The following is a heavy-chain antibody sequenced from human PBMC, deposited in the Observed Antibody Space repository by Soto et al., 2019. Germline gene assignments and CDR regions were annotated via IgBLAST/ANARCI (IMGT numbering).Heavy chain of an antibody. J-gene: IGHJ6*03. V-gene: IGHV3-33*01. CDR3: ARGGGWSVSLTPYYMDV. CDR1: GFAFSSYG. Sequence: QVQLVESGGGVVQPGRSLRLSCAASGFAFSSYGMYWVRQAPGKGLEWVAVVWSDGGKTYYGDAVKGRFTISRDNSNNTLYLQMSSLSAEDTAVYYCARGGGWSVSLTPYYMDVWGKGTTVTVSS. CDR2: VWSDGGKT. D-gene: IGHD3-3*01.